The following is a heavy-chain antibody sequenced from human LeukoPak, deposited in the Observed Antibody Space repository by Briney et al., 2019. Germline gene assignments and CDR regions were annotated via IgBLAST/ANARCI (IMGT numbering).Heavy chain of an antibody. CDR3: TRDKKYYYDSNGMDV. Sequence: GGSLRLSCAASGFTFSNYWMHWVRQVPGKGLVWVSRINNDGSRTTYADSVKGRFTISRDNAKNTVYLQMNSLRVEDTAVYFCTRDKKYYYDSNGMDVWGQGTTVTVTS. V-gene: IGHV3-74*01. D-gene: IGHD3-22*01. CDR2: INNDGSRT. J-gene: IGHJ6*02. CDR1: GFTFSNYW.